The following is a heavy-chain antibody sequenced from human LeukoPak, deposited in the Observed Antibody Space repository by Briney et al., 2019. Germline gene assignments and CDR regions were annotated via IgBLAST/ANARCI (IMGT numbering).Heavy chain of an antibody. J-gene: IGHJ4*02. D-gene: IGHD2-21*02. CDR1: GGSITSYSYY. CDR2: IQSSGNT. V-gene: IGHV4-39*01. CDR3: ARQGRRAYCGGDCYSHFDY. Sequence: SDTLSLTCTVSGGSITSYSYYWAWIRQPPGKGLEWIGSIQSSGNTYYNPALKSRVTISVDTSKNQFSLKLSSVTAADTAVYYCARQGRRAYCGGDCYSHFDYWGQGTLVTVSS.